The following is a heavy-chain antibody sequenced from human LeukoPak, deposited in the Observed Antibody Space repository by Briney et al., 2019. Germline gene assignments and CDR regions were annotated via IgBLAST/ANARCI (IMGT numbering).Heavy chain of an antibody. CDR2: ISGSGGST. CDR1: GFTFSSYA. V-gene: IGHV3-23*01. D-gene: IGHD5-18*01. J-gene: IGHJ4*02. Sequence: GGSLRLSCAASGFTFSSYAMSWVRQAPGKGLEWVSAISGSGGSTYYADSVKGRFTISRDNSKNTLYLQMNSLRAEDTAVYYCARAVDTAMAGPLDYWGQGTLVTVSS. CDR3: ARAVDTAMAGPLDY.